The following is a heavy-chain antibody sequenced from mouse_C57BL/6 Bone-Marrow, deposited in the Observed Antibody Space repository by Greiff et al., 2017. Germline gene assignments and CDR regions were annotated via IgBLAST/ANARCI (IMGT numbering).Heavy chain of an antibody. J-gene: IGHJ2*01. CDR1: GFSLTSYG. D-gene: IGHD1-1*01. CDR2: IWGAGST. CDR3: AELDYYGSFLDY. Sequence: VMLVESGPGLVAPSQSLSITCTVSGFSLTSYGVSWVRQPPGKGLEWLGVIWGAGSTNYHSALIYRLSISKDNSKSQVFLKLNSRQTDDTATDYCAELDYYGSFLDYWGQGTTLTVSS. V-gene: IGHV2-3*01.